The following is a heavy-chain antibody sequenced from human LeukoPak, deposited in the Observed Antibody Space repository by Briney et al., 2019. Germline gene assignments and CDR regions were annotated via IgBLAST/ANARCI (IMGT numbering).Heavy chain of an antibody. CDR3: ARGSRYDRYNWFDP. CDR1: GFTFSIYW. J-gene: IGHJ5*02. CDR2: INTDGSST. V-gene: IGHV3-74*01. Sequence: GGSLRLSCAASGFTFSIYWVHWVRQAPGKGLVWVSSINTDGSSTTYADSVKGRFTVSRDNAKNTLYLQMNSLRAEDTAVYYCARGSRYDRYNWFDPWGQGTLVTVSS. D-gene: IGHD1-14*01.